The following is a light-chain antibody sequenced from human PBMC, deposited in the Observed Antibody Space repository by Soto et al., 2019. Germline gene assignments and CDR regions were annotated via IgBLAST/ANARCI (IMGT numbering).Light chain of an antibody. J-gene: IGKJ1*01. V-gene: IGKV1-33*01. Sequence: IPLTQSPSSLSASVGDRVTITCQASQGVNNYLSWYQQKPGNAPRLLIYGASTLETGVPSRFSGSGSGTDFIFTISSLQPEDVGTYYCQQYDKLPRTFGQGTKVEI. CDR3: QQYDKLPRT. CDR2: GAS. CDR1: QGVNNY.